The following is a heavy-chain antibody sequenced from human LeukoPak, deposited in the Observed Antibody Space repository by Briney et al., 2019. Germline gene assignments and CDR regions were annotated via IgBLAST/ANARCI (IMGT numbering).Heavy chain of an antibody. CDR1: GFIFTSYA. CDR3: AKRGVVIRVILVGFHKEAYYFDS. D-gene: IGHD3-22*01. V-gene: IGHV3-23*01. CDR2: ITSSGGRI. J-gene: IGHJ4*02. Sequence: GGSLRLSCAASGFIFTSYAMCWVRQAPGRGLEWVSDITSSGGRINYADSVKGRFTISRDNSKSTLYLQMNSLRAEDTAVYFCAKRGVVIRVILVGFHKEAYYFDSWGQGALVTVSS.